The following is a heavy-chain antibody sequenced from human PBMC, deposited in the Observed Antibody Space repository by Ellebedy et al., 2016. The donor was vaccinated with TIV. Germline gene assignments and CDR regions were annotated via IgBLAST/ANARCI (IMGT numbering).Heavy chain of an antibody. Sequence: PGGSLRLSCAASGFTFSSYSMNWVRQAPGKGLEWVSYISSSSSTIYYADSVKGRFTISRDNAKNSLYLQMNSLRDEDTAVYYCARSPRRSSGWYSDYWGQGTLVTVSS. J-gene: IGHJ4*02. CDR3: ARSPRRSSGWYSDY. CDR2: ISSSSSTI. CDR1: GFTFSSYS. D-gene: IGHD6-19*01. V-gene: IGHV3-48*02.